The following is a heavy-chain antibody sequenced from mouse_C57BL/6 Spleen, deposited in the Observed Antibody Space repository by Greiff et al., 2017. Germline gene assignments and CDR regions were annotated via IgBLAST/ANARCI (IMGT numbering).Heavy chain of an antibody. Sequence: DVKLVESGGGLVKPGGSLKLSCAASGFTFSSYTMSWVRQTPEKRLEWVATISGGGGNTYYPDSVKGRFTISRDNAKNTLYLQMSSLRSEDTALYYCARRGYDEDAMDYWGQGTSVTVSS. J-gene: IGHJ4*01. CDR2: ISGGGGNT. D-gene: IGHD2-2*01. CDR3: ARRGYDEDAMDY. V-gene: IGHV5-9*01. CDR1: GFTFSSYT.